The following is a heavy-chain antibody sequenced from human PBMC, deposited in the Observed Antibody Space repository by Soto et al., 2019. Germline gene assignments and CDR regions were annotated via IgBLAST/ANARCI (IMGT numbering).Heavy chain of an antibody. V-gene: IGHV4-59*01. Sequence: PSETLSLTCTVSGGSISSYYWSWIRQPPGEGLEWIGYIYYSGSTNYNPSLKSRVTISVDTSKNQFSLKLSSVTAADTAVYYCARFKVKIDYGDAYYYYYGMDVWGQGTTVTVSS. CDR2: IYYSGST. D-gene: IGHD4-17*01. CDR1: GGSISSYY. J-gene: IGHJ6*02. CDR3: ARFKVKIDYGDAYYYYYGMDV.